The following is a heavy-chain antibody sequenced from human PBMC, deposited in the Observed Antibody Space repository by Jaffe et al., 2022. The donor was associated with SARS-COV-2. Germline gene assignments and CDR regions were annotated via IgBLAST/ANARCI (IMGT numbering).Heavy chain of an antibody. CDR2: ISSSSSYI. Sequence: EVQLVESGGGLVKPGGSLRLSCAASGFTFSSYSMNWVRQAPGKGLEWVSSISSSSSYIYYADSVKGRFTISRDNAKNSLYLQMNSLRAEDTAVYYCARDIPTMGGDYDYYYYGMDVWGQGTTVTVSS. J-gene: IGHJ6*02. CDR1: GFTFSSYS. V-gene: IGHV3-21*01. CDR3: ARDIPTMGGDYDYYYYGMDV. D-gene: IGHD4-17*01.